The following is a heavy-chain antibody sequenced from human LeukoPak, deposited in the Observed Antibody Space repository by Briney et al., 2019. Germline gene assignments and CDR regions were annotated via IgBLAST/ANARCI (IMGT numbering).Heavy chain of an antibody. CDR1: GFTFSSYA. Sequence: GGSLRLSCAASGFTFSSYAMTWIRQAPGKGLEWVSVISGSGTYTYYASSVKGRFTISRDSAKNTLYLQMNSLRGEDTAVYYCVRSRGYFDSWGQGTLVTVSS. V-gene: IGHV3-23*01. J-gene: IGHJ4*02. CDR2: ISGSGTYT. CDR3: VRSRGYFDS.